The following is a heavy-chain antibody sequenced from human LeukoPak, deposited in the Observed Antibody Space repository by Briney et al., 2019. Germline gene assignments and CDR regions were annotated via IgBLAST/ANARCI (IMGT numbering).Heavy chain of an antibody. CDR2: IYYSGST. D-gene: IGHD5-18*01. CDR1: GGSISSYY. Sequence: SETLSLTCTVSGGSISSYYWRWIRQPPGKGLEWIGYIYYSGSTNYNPSLKSRVTISVDTSKNQFSLKLSSVTAADTAVYYCARAGYSYGLHFDYWGQGTLVTVSS. CDR3: ARAGYSYGLHFDY. V-gene: IGHV4-59*01. J-gene: IGHJ4*02.